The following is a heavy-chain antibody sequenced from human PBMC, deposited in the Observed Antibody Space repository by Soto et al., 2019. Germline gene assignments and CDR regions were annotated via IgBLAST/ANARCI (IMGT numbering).Heavy chain of an antibody. J-gene: IGHJ4*02. Sequence: GASVKVSCKASGGTFSSYTISWVRQAPGQGLEWMGRIIPILGIANYAQKFQGRVTITADKSTSTAYMELSSLRSEDTAVYYCARDPLPAASGFDYWGQGTLVTVSS. CDR3: ARDPLPAASGFDY. CDR2: IIPILGIA. D-gene: IGHD2-2*01. CDR1: GGTFSSYT. V-gene: IGHV1-69*04.